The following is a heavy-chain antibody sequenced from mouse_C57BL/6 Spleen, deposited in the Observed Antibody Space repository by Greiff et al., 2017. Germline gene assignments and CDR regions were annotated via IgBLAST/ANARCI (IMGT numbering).Heavy chain of an antibody. V-gene: IGHV1-39*01. Sequence: VQLKESGPELVKPGASVKISCKASGYSFTDYNMNWVKQSNGKSLEWIGVINPNYGTTSYNQKFKGKATLTVDQSSSTAYMQLNSLTSEDSAVYYCARAHYGSSLYAMDDWGQGTSVTVSS. CDR2: INPNYGTT. D-gene: IGHD1-1*01. CDR1: GYSFTDYN. J-gene: IGHJ4*01. CDR3: ARAHYGSSLYAMDD.